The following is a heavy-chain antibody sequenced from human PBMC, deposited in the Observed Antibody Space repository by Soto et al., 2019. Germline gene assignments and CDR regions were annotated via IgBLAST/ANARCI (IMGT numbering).Heavy chain of an antibody. CDR2: INHSGST. CDR1: GGSISSTSYY. V-gene: IGHV4-39*07. J-gene: IGHJ4*02. D-gene: IGHD4-17*01. CDR3: ARAPATVVTTFLDY. Sequence: QLQLQESGPGLVKPSETLSLTCTVSGGSISSTSYYWGWVRQPPGKGLEWIGEINHSGSTNYNPSLKSRVTISVDTSKNQFSLKLSSVTAADTAVYYCARAPATVVTTFLDYWGQGTLVTVSS.